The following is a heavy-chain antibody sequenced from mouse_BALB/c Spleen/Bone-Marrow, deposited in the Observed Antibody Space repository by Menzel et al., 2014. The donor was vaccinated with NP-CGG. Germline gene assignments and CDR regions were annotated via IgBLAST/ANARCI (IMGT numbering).Heavy chain of an antibody. CDR3: ARPTTVVATGGSFDY. Sequence: EVKLQESGGDLVKPGGSLKLSCAASGFTFSSYGMSWVRQTPDKRLEWVATISSGGSYTYYPDSVKGRFTISRDNAKNTLYLQMSSLKSEDTAMYYCARPTTVVATGGSFDYWGQGTPLTVSS. V-gene: IGHV5-6*01. J-gene: IGHJ2*01. D-gene: IGHD1-1*01. CDR1: GFTFSSYG. CDR2: ISSGGSYT.